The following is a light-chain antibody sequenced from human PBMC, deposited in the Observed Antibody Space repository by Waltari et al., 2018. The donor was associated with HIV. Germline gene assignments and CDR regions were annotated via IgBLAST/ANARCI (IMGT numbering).Light chain of an antibody. J-gene: IGLJ3*02. V-gene: IGLV1-47*01. Sequence: QSVLTQPPSVSGTPGQTVTISCSGSTSNIETEALYWYQQLPGTAPKLLIYRTYTRPSGVSVRLSCSNPGASASLVISGLRSEDQAHYYCVSYDSRRDERLFGGGTKLTVL. CDR2: RTY. CDR3: VSYDSRRDERL. CDR1: TSNIETEA.